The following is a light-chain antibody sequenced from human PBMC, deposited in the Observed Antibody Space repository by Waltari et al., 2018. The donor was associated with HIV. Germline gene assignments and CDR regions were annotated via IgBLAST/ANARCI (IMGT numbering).Light chain of an antibody. CDR3: QSYDSSLSVV. Sequence: NFMLTQPHSVSESPGKTVTISCTRSSGSIASNYVQWYQQRPGSSPITLIYEDNQRPSGVPDRFSGSIDSSSNSASLTISGLKTEDEADYYCQSYDSSLSVVFGGGTKLTVL. V-gene: IGLV6-57*01. J-gene: IGLJ2*01. CDR1: SGSIASNY. CDR2: EDN.